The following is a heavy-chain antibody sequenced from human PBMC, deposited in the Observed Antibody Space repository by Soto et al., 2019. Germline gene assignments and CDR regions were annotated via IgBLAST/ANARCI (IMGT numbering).Heavy chain of an antibody. CDR3: SRSLDS. CDR2: INPDGSEK. V-gene: IGHV3-7*01. Sequence: PVGSLRLSCAASRFTFSSFWMDWVRQAPGKGLEWVANINPDGSEKHYVDSVKGRFTISRDNAKNSLYLQMSSLTAEDSALYYCSRSLDSWGQGTRVTVSS. CDR1: RFTFSSFW. J-gene: IGHJ4*02.